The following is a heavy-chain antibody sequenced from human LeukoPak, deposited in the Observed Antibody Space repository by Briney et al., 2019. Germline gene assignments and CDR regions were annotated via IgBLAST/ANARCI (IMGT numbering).Heavy chain of an antibody. J-gene: IGHJ6*03. CDR2: IYHSGST. CDR1: GGSISSGGYS. Sequence: SQTLSLTCAVSGGSISSGGYSWSWIRQPPGKGLEWIGYIYHSGSTYYNPSLKSQVTISVDRSKNQFSLKLSSVTAADTAVYYCARGVGGPRMAVWAKGPTVPVP. V-gene: IGHV4-30-2*01. CDR3: ARGVGGPRMAV. D-gene: IGHD2-15*01.